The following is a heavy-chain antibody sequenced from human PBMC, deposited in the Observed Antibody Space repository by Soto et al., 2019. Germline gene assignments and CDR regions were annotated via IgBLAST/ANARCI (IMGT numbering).Heavy chain of an antibody. D-gene: IGHD4-4*01. Sequence: NPSETLSLTCAVSGSSLTTTHWWSWVRQSPGKGLEWIGEIYRSGSTKHNPSLKSRVSMSLDKSKNEFSLNLKSVTAADTAVYYCARTVRSYSWSYFDDWGQGTLVTVSS. CDR1: GSSLTTTHW. J-gene: IGHJ4*02. CDR2: IYRSGST. CDR3: ARTVRSYSWSYFDD. V-gene: IGHV4-4*02.